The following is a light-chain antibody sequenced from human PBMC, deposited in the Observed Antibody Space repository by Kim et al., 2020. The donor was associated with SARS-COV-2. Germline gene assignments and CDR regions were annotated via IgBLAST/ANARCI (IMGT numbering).Light chain of an antibody. Sequence: APGETATFTCGGDRRGGKNVHWYQQKAGQAPVVVIYNDNDRPSGITERFSGSNSGNTATLTISRVEAGDDADYYCHVWDTNSDHGVFGGGTKVTVL. CDR2: NDN. J-gene: IGLJ2*01. CDR3: HVWDTNSDHGV. CDR1: RRGGKN. V-gene: IGLV3-21*04.